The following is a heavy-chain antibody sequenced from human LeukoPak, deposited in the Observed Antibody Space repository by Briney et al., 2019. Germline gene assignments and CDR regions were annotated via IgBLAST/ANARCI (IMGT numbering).Heavy chain of an antibody. CDR3: AKAASDFWSGYQYYFDY. CDR1: GFTFSSYG. J-gene: IGHJ4*02. Sequence: GGSLRLSCAAAGFTFSSYGMHWVRQAPGKGLGWVAVISYDRSNKYYADSVKGRFTISRDNSKNTLYLQMNSLRAEDTAVYYCAKAASDFWSGYQYYFDYWGQGTLVTVSS. D-gene: IGHD3-3*01. V-gene: IGHV3-30*18. CDR2: ISYDRSNK.